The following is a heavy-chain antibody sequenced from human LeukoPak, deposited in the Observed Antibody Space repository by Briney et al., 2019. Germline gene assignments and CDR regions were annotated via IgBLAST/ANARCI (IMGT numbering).Heavy chain of an antibody. J-gene: IGHJ2*01. CDR1: GGSISSYY. D-gene: IGHD2-15*01. CDR2: IYYSGST. Sequence: SETLSLTCTVSGGSISSYYWSWIRQPPGKGLEYIWYIYYSGSTNYNPSLKSRVTISVDTSKNQFSLKLSSVTAADTAMYYCARGGYCSGASCYSHWYFDLWGRGTLVTVSS. V-gene: IGHV4-59*08. CDR3: ARGGYCSGASCYSHWYFDL.